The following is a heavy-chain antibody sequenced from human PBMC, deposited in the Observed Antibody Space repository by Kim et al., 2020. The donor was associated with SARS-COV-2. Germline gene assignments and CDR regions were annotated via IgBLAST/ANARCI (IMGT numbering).Heavy chain of an antibody. J-gene: IGHJ6*02. D-gene: IGHD3-10*01. V-gene: IGHV4-34*01. CDR2: IDHAGST. CDR1: GGSFSAFH. CDR3: ARSQPGAYSYYAMDV. Sequence: SETLSLTCAVYGGSFSAFHWSWIRQPPGKGLEWIGEIDHAGSTNYNPSLKSRVTISVDTSKNHISLRLRSVTAADTAVYYCARSQPGAYSYYAMDVWGQGTTVTVSS.